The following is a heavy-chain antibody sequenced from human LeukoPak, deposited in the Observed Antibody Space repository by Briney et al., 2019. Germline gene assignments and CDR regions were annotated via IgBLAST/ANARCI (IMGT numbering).Heavy chain of an antibody. CDR2: TNQDQSQK. V-gene: IGHV3-7*01. CDR1: GFTFSSYW. Sequence: GGSLRLSCAASGFTFSSYWMSWVRQAPGRGLEWVANTNQDQSQKYYVDSVNGRFTISRDNPKNSLYLQMNSVRAEDTAVYYCAVSATARGGYDSWGQGTLVTVSS. J-gene: IGHJ4*02. D-gene: IGHD3-10*01. CDR3: AVSATARGGYDS.